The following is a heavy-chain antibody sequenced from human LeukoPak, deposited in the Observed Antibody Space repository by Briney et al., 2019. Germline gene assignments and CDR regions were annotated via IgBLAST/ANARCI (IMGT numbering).Heavy chain of an antibody. D-gene: IGHD2-15*01. CDR2: ISFSGFRT. CDR3: ARVTEYCSGGSCYTGDH. J-gene: IGHJ4*02. Sequence: GRSLRLSCAASGFTFSSYAMSWVRQAPGKGLEWVSTISFSGFRTYYADSVEGRFTISRDNSKNTVYLQMSGLRAEDTAVYYCARVTEYCSGGSCYTGDHWGQGTLVTVSS. V-gene: IGHV3-23*01. CDR1: GFTFSSYA.